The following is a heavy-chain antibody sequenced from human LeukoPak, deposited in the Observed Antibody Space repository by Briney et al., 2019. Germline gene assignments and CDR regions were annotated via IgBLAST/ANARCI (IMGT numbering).Heavy chain of an antibody. V-gene: IGHV3-23*01. D-gene: IGHD3-22*01. CDR1: GFTSRSHD. CDR3: ARGLTMIVVVIQSPYYFDY. J-gene: IGHJ4*02. CDR2: ITSGSGRT. Sequence: GGSLRLSCAVSGFTSRSHDMSWVRQAPGKGLEWVSLITSGSGRTYYADSVKGRFTISRDNSKNTLYLQMNSLRAEDTAVYYCARGLTMIVVVIQSPYYFDYWGQGTLVTVSS.